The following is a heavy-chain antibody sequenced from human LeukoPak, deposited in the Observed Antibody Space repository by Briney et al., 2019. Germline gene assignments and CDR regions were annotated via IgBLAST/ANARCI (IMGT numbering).Heavy chain of an antibody. V-gene: IGHV3-30-3*01. CDR3: ARDRGGRGIALLY. CDR2: ISYDGSNK. J-gene: IGHJ4*02. CDR1: GFTFSSYA. Sequence: GGSLRLSCAASGFTFSSYAMHWVRQAPDKGLEWVAVISYDGSNKYYADSVKGRFTISRDNSKNTLYLQMNSLRAEDTAVYYCARDRGGRGIALLYWGQGTLVTVSS. D-gene: IGHD6-13*01.